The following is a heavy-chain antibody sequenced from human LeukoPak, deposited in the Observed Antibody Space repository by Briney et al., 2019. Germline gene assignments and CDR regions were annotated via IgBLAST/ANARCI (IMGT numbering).Heavy chain of an antibody. V-gene: IGHV3-30*18. CDR2: ISYDGSNK. Sequence: GGSLRLSCVVSGFTFSAYGMHWVRQAPGKGLEWVALISYDGSNKYYADSVKGRFTISRDNSKNTLYLQMNSLRVEDTAVYHCAKDEGAGLVGAGHYYGMDVWGQGTTVTVSS. CDR1: GFTFSAYG. D-gene: IGHD6-19*01. CDR3: AKDEGAGLVGAGHYYGMDV. J-gene: IGHJ6*02.